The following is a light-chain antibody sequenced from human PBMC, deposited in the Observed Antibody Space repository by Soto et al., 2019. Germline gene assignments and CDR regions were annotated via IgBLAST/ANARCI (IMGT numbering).Light chain of an antibody. J-gene: IGLJ2*01. CDR1: SSDVGSYNL. CDR2: EVC. V-gene: IGLV2-23*02. CDR3: YSNARCALA. Sequence: QSALTQPASVSGSPGQSITISCTGTSSDVGSYNLVSWYQQHPGKAPKLMIYEVCKRPSGLSNRFSGSKSANTASLTISGLQAEDEADYHCYSNARCALAFGGGTKLTVL.